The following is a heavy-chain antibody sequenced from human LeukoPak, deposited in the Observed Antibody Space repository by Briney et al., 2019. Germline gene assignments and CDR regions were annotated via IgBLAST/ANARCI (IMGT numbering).Heavy chain of an antibody. CDR2: IWSDGLNK. CDR3: ARNSAARFYYYYYMDV. D-gene: IGHD2-15*01. J-gene: IGHJ6*03. Sequence: GGSLELSCAASGFIFSTYGMHWVRQAPGKGLEWVAVIWSDGLNKDYADSVKGRFTISRDNSKNTLYLQMNTLRSEDTALYYCARNSAARFYYYYYMDVWGKGTTVTVSS. V-gene: IGHV3-33*01. CDR1: GFIFSTYG.